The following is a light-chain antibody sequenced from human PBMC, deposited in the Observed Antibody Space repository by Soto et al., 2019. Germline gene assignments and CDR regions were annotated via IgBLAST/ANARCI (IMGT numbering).Light chain of an antibody. CDR2: DVT. J-gene: IGLJ2*01. CDR1: RSDVGGYNY. CDR3: SSYTSIRILV. V-gene: IGLV2-14*03. Sequence: QSALTQPASVSGSPGQSITISCTGTRSDVGGYNYVSWYQHHPGKATKLMIYDVTNRPSGVSNRFSGSKSGNMASLTISGLQAEDEADYYCSSYTSIRILVFGGGTKLTVL.